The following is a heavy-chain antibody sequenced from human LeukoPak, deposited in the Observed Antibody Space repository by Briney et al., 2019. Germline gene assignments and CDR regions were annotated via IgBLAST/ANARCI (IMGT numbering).Heavy chain of an antibody. Sequence: PSETLSLTCTVSGGSISSYYWSWIRQPPGKGLEWIGYIYYSGSTNYNPSLKSRVTISVDTSKNQFSLKLSSVTAADTAVYFCARDWGVGGRPGYMDVWGKETTVTVSS. J-gene: IGHJ6*03. CDR1: GGSISSYY. D-gene: IGHD6-6*01. CDR3: ARDWGVGGRPGYMDV. CDR2: IYYSGST. V-gene: IGHV4-59*01.